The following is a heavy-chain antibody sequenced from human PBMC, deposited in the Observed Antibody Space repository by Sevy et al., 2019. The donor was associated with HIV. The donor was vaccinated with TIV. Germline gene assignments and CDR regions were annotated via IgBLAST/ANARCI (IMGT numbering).Heavy chain of an antibody. V-gene: IGHV4-39*01. CDR2: IYYSGST. CDR1: GGSISSSSYY. Sequence: SETLSLTCTVSGGSISSSSYYWGWIRQPPGKGLEWIGSIYYSGSTYYNPSLKSRVTISVDTSKNQFSLKLSSVTAADTAVHYCARLRIGGNAYFDYWGQGTLVTVSS. J-gene: IGHJ4*02. CDR3: ARLRIGGNAYFDY. D-gene: IGHD2-15*01.